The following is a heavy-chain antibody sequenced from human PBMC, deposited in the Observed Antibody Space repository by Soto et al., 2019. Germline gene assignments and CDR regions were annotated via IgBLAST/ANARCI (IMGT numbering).Heavy chain of an antibody. Sequence: QVQLQESGPGLVQPSQTLSLTCTVSGASISSGGLYWSWIRQFPGKGLAWIGYIDYRGRTFYNPTLTSRATISRDTSNSQFSLNVTSVTAADTGVFYWARMSAAGTRWFDSWGQGTLVTVSS. V-gene: IGHV4-31*03. D-gene: IGHD6-13*01. J-gene: IGHJ5*01. CDR3: ARMSAAGTRWFDS. CDR1: GASISSGGLY. CDR2: IDYRGRT.